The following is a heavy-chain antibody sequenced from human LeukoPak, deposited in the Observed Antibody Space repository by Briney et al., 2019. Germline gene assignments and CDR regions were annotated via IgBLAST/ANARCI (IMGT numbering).Heavy chain of an antibody. CDR2: VSYLGNDK. CDR3: ARPLERRLIHYFDF. CDR1: GFTFNKYA. Sequence: GRSLRLSCAASGFTFNKYAMHWVRQAPGKGLEWVAVVSYLGNDKFYADSVKGRFTISKDNSNNTVYLEINSLRSEDTAVYYCARPLERRLIHYFDFWGPGTLVTVSS. J-gene: IGHJ4*02. V-gene: IGHV3-30-3*01. D-gene: IGHD6-25*01.